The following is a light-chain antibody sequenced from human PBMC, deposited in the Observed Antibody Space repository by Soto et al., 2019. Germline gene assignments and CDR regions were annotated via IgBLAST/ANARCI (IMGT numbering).Light chain of an antibody. CDR2: EVS. J-gene: IGLJ2*01. CDR1: SSDVGGYKY. CDR3: SSYTSTNTVV. V-gene: IGLV2-14*01. Sequence: QSALTQPASVSGSPGQSITISCTGTSSDVGGYKYVSWYQQHPGTAPKLMIFEVSNRPSGVSNRFSGSKSGNTASLTISGLQAEDEADYYCSSYTSTNTVVFGGGTKLTVL.